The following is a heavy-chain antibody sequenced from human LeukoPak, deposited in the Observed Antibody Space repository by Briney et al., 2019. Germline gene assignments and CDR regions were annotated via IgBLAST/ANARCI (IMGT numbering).Heavy chain of an antibody. V-gene: IGHV3-21*01. CDR2: ISSSSDYI. J-gene: IGHJ5*02. CDR1: GFTFSTYS. CDR3: ARDNYGAQFDP. Sequence: GGSLRLSCAASGFTFSTYSLNWVRQAPGKGLEWVSSISSSSDYIYYADLVQGRFIISRDNAKNSLYLQMNSLRAEDTAVYYCARDNYGAQFDPWGQGTLVTVSS. D-gene: IGHD4/OR15-4a*01.